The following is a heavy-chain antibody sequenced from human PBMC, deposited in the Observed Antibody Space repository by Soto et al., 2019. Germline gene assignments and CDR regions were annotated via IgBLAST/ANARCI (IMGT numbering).Heavy chain of an antibody. CDR2: IIPIFGTA. D-gene: IGHD5-12*01. CDR1: GGTFSSYA. CDR3: ARDIVATIKGGNWFDP. V-gene: IGHV1-69*13. Sequence: SVKVSCKASGGTFSSYAISWVRQAPGQGLEWMGGIIPIFGTANYAQKFQGRVTITADESTSAAYMELSSLRSEDTAVYYCARDIVATIKGGNWFDPWGQGTLVTVSS. J-gene: IGHJ5*02.